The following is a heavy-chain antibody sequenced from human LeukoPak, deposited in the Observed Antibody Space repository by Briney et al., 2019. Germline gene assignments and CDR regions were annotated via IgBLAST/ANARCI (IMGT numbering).Heavy chain of an antibody. CDR3: ASPRITIFGVGYFDY. CDR1: GYTFTSYY. CDR2: IIPIFGTA. D-gene: IGHD3-3*01. Sequence: SVKVSCKASGYTFTSYYMHWVRQAPGQGLEWMGGIIPIFGTANYAQKFQGRVTITTDESTSTAYMELSSLRSEDTAVYYCASPRITIFGVGYFDYWGQGTLVTVSS. V-gene: IGHV1-69*05. J-gene: IGHJ4*02.